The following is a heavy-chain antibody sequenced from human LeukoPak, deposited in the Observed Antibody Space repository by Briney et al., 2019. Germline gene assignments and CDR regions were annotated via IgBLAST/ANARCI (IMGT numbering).Heavy chain of an antibody. Sequence: PGGSLRLSCAASGFTFSDYYMSWIRQAPGKGLEWVSYISGSSSYTNYADSVKGRFTISRDNANNSLYLQMNSLRAEDTAVYYCAKDTVVVVAATLYFDYWGQGTLVSVSS. CDR1: GFTFSDYY. V-gene: IGHV3-11*06. CDR2: ISGSSSYT. D-gene: IGHD2-15*01. CDR3: AKDTVVVVAATLYFDY. J-gene: IGHJ4*02.